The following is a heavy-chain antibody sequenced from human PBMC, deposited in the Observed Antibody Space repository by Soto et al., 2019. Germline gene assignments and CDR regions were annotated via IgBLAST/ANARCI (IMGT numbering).Heavy chain of an antibody. Sequence: GGSLRLSCAASGFTFSSYAMSWVRQAPGKGLEWVSAISGSGGSTYYADSVKGRFTISRDNSKNTLYLQMNSLRAEDTAVYYCAKARGDYTYSSSSVEFDYWGQGTLVTVSS. D-gene: IGHD6-6*01. CDR3: AKARGDYTYSSSSVEFDY. CDR2: ISGSGGST. CDR1: GFTFSSYA. V-gene: IGHV3-23*01. J-gene: IGHJ4*02.